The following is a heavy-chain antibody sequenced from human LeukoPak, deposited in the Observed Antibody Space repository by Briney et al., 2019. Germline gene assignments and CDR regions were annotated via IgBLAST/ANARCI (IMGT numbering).Heavy chain of an antibody. CDR2: IYYSGST. CDR1: GGSISSYY. J-gene: IGHJ5*02. V-gene: IGHV4-59*01. CDR3: ASLGIAAAGTNLGNWFDP. Sequence: PSETLSLTCTVSGGSISSYYWSWIRQPPGKGLEWIGYIYYSGSTNYNPSLKSRVTISVDTSKNQFSLKLSSVTAAGTAVYYCASLGIAAAGTNLGNWFDPWGQGTLVTVSS. D-gene: IGHD6-13*01.